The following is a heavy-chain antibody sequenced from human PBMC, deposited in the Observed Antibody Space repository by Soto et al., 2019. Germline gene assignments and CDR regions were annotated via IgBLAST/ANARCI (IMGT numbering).Heavy chain of an antibody. V-gene: IGHV3-23*01. CDR1: GFTFSSYA. Sequence: EVQLLESGGGLVQPGGSLRLSCAASGFTFSSYAMSWVRQAPGKGLEWVSAISGSGGSTYYADSVKGRFTISRDNSKNPLYLPMKRLRAEDTAVYYCAKGGGIVVVAPLDYWGQGTLVTVSS. D-gene: IGHD2-15*01. CDR3: AKGGGIVVVAPLDY. J-gene: IGHJ4*02. CDR2: ISGSGGST.